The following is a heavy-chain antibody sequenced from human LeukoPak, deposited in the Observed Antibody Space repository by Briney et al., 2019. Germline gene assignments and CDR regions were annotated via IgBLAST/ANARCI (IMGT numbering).Heavy chain of an antibody. D-gene: IGHD3-16*01. J-gene: IGHJ5*02. V-gene: IGHV4-59*01. CDR2: ISSSGST. Sequence: SETLSLTCAIYGGSFSGYSWTWIRQPPGKGLEWIGYISSSGSTNYSPSLKSRVTISVDTSKNQFSLKLSSVTAADTAVYYCARVSWPGRGSRFDPWGQGPLVTVSS. CDR1: GGSFSGYS. CDR3: ARVSWPGRGSRFDP.